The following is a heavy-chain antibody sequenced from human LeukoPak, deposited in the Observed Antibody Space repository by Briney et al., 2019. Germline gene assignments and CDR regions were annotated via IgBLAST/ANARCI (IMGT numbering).Heavy chain of an antibody. CDR3: AKGLDGEELSLGAFDI. J-gene: IGHJ3*02. V-gene: IGHV3-23*01. D-gene: IGHD3-10*01. CDR2: ISGSGGST. CDR1: GFTFSSYA. Sequence: GGSLRLSCAASGFTFSSYAISWVRQAPGKGLEWVSAISGSGGSTYYADSVKGRFTISRDNSKNTLYLQMNSLRAEDTAVYYCAKGLDGEELSLGAFDIWGQGTMVTVSS.